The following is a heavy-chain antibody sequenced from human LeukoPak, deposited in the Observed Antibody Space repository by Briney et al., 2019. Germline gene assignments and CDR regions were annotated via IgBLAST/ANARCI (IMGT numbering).Heavy chain of an antibody. CDR1: GFTVSNNY. V-gene: IGHV3-66*01. CDR2: IYDDGDT. D-gene: IGHD6-19*01. CDR3: ARIWRSSGWFAFDY. Sequence: GGSLRLSCAVSGFTVSNNYLGWVRQAPGKGLEWVSTIYDDGDTYYADSVKGRFIISRDNSRNTLYLQMNSLRAGDTSFYYCARIWRSSGWFAFDYWGQGTLVTVSS. J-gene: IGHJ4*02.